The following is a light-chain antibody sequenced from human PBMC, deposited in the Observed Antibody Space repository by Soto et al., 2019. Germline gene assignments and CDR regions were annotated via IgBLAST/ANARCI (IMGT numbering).Light chain of an antibody. CDR1: QDINNY. CDR2: DAS. CDR3: QQSDYLPPP. V-gene: IGKV1-33*01. J-gene: IGKJ3*01. Sequence: DIQMTQSPSSLSASVGDRVTITCQASQDINNYLSWFHQKPGKAPKVLIYDASNLKTGISSRFSGSRSGTDFTFTISNLQPEDIATYYCQQSDYLPPPFGPGTKVDIK.